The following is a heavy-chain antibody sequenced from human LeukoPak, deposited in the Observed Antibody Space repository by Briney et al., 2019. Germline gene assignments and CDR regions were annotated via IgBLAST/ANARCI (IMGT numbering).Heavy chain of an antibody. Sequence: PSETLSLTCTVSGDSISSGSYYWSWIRQPAGKGLEWIGRIYTSGSTKYNPSLKSRVTISLDTSKNQFSLKVSSVTAADTAMYYCARLITAFQAFDSWGQGTLVTVSS. CDR3: ARLITAFQAFDS. CDR1: GDSISSGSYY. J-gene: IGHJ4*02. CDR2: IYTSGST. D-gene: IGHD3-16*01. V-gene: IGHV4-61*02.